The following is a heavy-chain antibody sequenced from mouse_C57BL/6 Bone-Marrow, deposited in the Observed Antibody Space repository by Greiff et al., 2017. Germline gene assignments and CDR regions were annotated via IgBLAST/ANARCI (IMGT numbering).Heavy chain of an antibody. Sequence: QVQLQQSGAELARPGASVKLSCKASGYTFTSYGISWVKQRTGQGLEWIGEIYPRSGNTYYNEKFKGKATLTADKSSSTAYMELRRLTSEDSAVYFVARRDYYDSRGNYWGQGTTLTVSS. CDR2: IYPRSGNT. D-gene: IGHD1-1*01. V-gene: IGHV1-81*01. CDR1: GYTFTSYG. J-gene: IGHJ2*01. CDR3: ARRDYYDSRGNY.